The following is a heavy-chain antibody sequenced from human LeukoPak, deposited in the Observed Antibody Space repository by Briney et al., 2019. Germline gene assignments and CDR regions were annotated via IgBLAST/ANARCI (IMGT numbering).Heavy chain of an antibody. CDR3: ARSNTVTSNFYYGMDV. Sequence: PGGSLRLSCAASGFTFSSYGMQWVRQAPGKGLEWVALIWYDGSNKYYADSVKGRFTISRDNSKNTLYLQMNSLRAEDTAVYYCARSNTVTSNFYYGMDVWGQGTTVTVSS. CDR1: GFTFSSYG. J-gene: IGHJ6*02. V-gene: IGHV3-33*01. D-gene: IGHD4-17*01. CDR2: IWYDGSNK.